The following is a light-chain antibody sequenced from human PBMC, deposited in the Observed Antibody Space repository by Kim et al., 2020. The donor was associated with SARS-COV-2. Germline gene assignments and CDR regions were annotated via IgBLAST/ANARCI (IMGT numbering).Light chain of an antibody. Sequence: APGKTACVNCEGTNIGSKGVDWYQQKPGQAPVLVVYDDTDRPSGIPERFSGSNSGNTATLTISRVEAGDEADYYCQVWDSSSDHVVFGGGTQLTVL. CDR2: DDT. CDR1: NIGSKG. V-gene: IGLV3-21*03. J-gene: IGLJ2*01. CDR3: QVWDSSSDHVV.